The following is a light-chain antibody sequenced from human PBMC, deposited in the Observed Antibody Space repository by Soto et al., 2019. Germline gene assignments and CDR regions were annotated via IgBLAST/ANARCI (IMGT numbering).Light chain of an antibody. Sequence: QSALTQPASVSGSPGQSITISCTGTSSDVGSYKLVSWYQQHPGKAPKLMISEVSKRPSGISDRFSGSKSGSTASLTISGLQAEDEADDDCCSYAGTSTHTVFGGGTQLTVL. CDR3: CSYAGTSTHTV. V-gene: IGLV2-23*02. CDR1: SSDVGSYKL. CDR2: EVS. J-gene: IGLJ7*01.